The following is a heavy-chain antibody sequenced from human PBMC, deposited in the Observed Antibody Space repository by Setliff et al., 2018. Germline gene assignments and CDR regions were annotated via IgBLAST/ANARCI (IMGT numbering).Heavy chain of an antibody. CDR3: ARGPTIFGAIYYMDV. CDR1: GFTFSSYW. J-gene: IGHJ6*03. V-gene: IGHV3-48*01. CDR2: ISRGGSTI. Sequence: GGSLRLSCATSGFTFSSYWMNWIRQAPGKGLEWVSYISRGGSTIYYADSVKGRFTISRDNAKNSLYLQMNSLRAEDTAVYYCARGPTIFGAIYYMDVWGKGTTVTVSS. D-gene: IGHD3-3*01.